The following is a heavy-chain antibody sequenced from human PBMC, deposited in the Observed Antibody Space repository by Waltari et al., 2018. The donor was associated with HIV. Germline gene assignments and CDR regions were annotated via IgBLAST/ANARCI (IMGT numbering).Heavy chain of an antibody. CDR1: AFPFTNYW. CDR2: INDDGSEK. Sequence: EVQLMESGGCLLQSGGSLRLLVAASAFPFTNYWMSWVRQTPGKGLEWGAYINDDGSEKYYMGSVKGRFTISRDNAKNSMFLQMNSLRAEDTAVYYCARIGPFPHNYAIDFWGQGTTVTVSS. J-gene: IGHJ6*02. V-gene: IGHV3-7*01. CDR3: ARIGPFPHNYAIDF. D-gene: IGHD3-16*01.